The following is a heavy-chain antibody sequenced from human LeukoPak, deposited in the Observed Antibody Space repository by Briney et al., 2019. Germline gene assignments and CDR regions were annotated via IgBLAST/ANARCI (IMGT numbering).Heavy chain of an antibody. Sequence: GGSLRQSCAASGFTFSDYWMTWVRQAPGKGLEWVANIKEDGTTKHYVDSVKGRFTISRDNAKRSLYLQMNSLRAEDTALYYCARGPSTVVTTRWGQGTLVAVSS. CDR3: ARGPSTVVTTR. CDR2: IKEDGTTK. CDR1: GFTFSDYW. V-gene: IGHV3-7*01. D-gene: IGHD2-21*02. J-gene: IGHJ4*02.